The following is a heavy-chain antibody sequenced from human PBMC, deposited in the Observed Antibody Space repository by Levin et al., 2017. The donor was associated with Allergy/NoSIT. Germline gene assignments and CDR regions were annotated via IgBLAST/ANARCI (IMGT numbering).Heavy chain of an antibody. D-gene: IGHD6-13*01. V-gene: IGHV4-59*01. CDR2: IYYSGTT. CDR1: GGSISTYY. Sequence: SQTLSLTCTVSGGSISTYYWSWIRQPPGKGLEWIGYIYYSGTTKYNPSLKSRVTISVDTSKNQFSLKLSSVTAEDTAVYFCERDYSGYSSTWYAFDIWGQGTMVTVSS. CDR3: ERDYSGYSSTWYAFDI. J-gene: IGHJ3*02.